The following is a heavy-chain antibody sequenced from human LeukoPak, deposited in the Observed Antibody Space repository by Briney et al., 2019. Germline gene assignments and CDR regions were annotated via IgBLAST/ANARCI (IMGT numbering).Heavy chain of an antibody. J-gene: IGHJ6*02. D-gene: IGHD3-3*01. V-gene: IGHV1-69*13. CDR2: IIPIFGTA. CDR1: GGTFSSYA. Sequence: GASVKVSCKASGGTFSSYAISWVRQAPGQGLEWMGGIIPIFGTANYAQKFQGRVTITADESTSTAYMELSSLRSEDTAVYYCSKSFKGTTVFGVGIPPGGYYGMDVWGQGTTVTVSS. CDR3: SKSFKGTTVFGVGIPPGGYYGMDV.